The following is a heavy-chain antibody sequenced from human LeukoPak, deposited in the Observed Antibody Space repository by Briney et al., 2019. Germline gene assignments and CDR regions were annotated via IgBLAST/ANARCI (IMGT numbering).Heavy chain of an antibody. J-gene: IGHJ6*02. CDR2: ITWDGET. CDR1: GFTFDDYS. V-gene: IGHV3-43*01. CDR3: ARGMFRKIYYHGMDV. Sequence: GGSLRLSCAASGFTFDDYSMHWVRQGPGEGLEWVSLITWDGETYYADSVKGRVTIFRDNSKDSLYLQMNSLRTEDAALYYCARGMFRKIYYHGMDVWGQGTTVTVSS. D-gene: IGHD3-10*01.